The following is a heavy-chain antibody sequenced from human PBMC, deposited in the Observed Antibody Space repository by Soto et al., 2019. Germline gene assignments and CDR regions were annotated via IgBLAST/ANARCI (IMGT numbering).Heavy chain of an antibody. J-gene: IGHJ5*02. Sequence: ASVKVSCKASGYTFSSYAMHWVRQAPGQRLEWMGWINAGYGNTKSSQKFQDRVTISRDTSASTAYMELTSLRSEDTAVYYCARDTGDGTFDPWGQGTLVTVSS. CDR3: ARDTGDGTFDP. D-gene: IGHD7-27*01. CDR1: GYTFSSYA. V-gene: IGHV1-3*01. CDR2: INAGYGNT.